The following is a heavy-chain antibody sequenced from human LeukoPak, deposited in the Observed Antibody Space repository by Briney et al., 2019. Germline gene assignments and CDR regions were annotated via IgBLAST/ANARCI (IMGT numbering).Heavy chain of an antibody. CDR2: IYYSGST. J-gene: IGHJ4*02. CDR1: GGSISSHY. D-gene: IGHD3-22*01. Sequence: SETLSLTCTVSGGSISSHYWSWIRQPPGKGLEWIGYIYYSGSTNYNPSLKSRVTISVDTSKNQFSLELSSVTAADTAVYYCARLGNYYDTSYFDYWGQGTLVTVSS. V-gene: IGHV4-59*11. CDR3: ARLGNYYDTSYFDY.